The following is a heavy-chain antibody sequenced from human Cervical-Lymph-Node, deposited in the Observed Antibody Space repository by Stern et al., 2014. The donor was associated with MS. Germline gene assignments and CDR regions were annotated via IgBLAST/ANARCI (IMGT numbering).Heavy chain of an antibody. Sequence: QVQLQESGPGLVKPSQTLSLTCTVSGGSISSGSYYWSWIRQPAGKGLEWIGRIYTSGCTNYNPSLKSRVTISVDTSKNPLYMKLSSVTAADTAVYYCARETHYDFWSGYYGHFDYWGQGTLVTVSS. CDR2: IYTSGCT. CDR3: ARETHYDFWSGYYGHFDY. D-gene: IGHD3-3*01. V-gene: IGHV4-61*02. J-gene: IGHJ4*02. CDR1: GGSISSGSYY.